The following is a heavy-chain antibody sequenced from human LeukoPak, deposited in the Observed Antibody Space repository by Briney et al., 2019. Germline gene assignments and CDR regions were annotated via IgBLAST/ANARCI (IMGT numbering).Heavy chain of an antibody. V-gene: IGHV3-48*01. CDR1: GFTFSSYS. J-gene: IGHJ4*02. CDR3: AREYSKGSDY. CDR2: ISSSSSTI. D-gene: IGHD2-15*01. Sequence: GGSLRLSCAASGFTFSSYSMNWVRQAPGKGLEWVSYISSSSSTIYYADSVKGRFTISRDNAKNSLYLQMNSLRAEDTAVYYCAREYSKGSDYWGQGTLVTVSS.